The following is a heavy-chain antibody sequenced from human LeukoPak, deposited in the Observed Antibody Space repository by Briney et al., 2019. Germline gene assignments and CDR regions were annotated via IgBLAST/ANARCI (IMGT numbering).Heavy chain of an antibody. CDR3: AKDKDYYDSSGYWTNPHNWFDP. CDR1: GFTFSSYG. V-gene: IGHV3-30*02. D-gene: IGHD3-22*01. Sequence: GGSLRLSCAASGFTFSSYGMHWVRQAPGKGLEWVAFIRYDGSNKYYADSVKGRFTIPRDNSKNTLYLQMNSLRAEDTAVYYCAKDKDYYDSSGYWTNPHNWFDPWGQGTLVTVSS. J-gene: IGHJ5*02. CDR2: IRYDGSNK.